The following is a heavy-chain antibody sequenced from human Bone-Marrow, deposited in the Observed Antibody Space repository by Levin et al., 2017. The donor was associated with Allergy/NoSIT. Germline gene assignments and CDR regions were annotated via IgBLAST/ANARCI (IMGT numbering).Heavy chain of an antibody. J-gene: IGHJ5*02. CDR1: GFSLSTSGVG. CDR2: IYWNDDK. CDR3: AHRQGWKLLLGWFDP. Sequence: SGPTLVKPTQTLTLTCTFSGFSLSTSGVGVGWIRQPPGKALEWLALIYWNDDKRYSPSLKSRPTITKDTSKNQVVLTMTNMDPVDTATYYCAHRQGWKLLLGWFDPWGQGTLVTVSS. D-gene: IGHD1-26*01. V-gene: IGHV2-5*01.